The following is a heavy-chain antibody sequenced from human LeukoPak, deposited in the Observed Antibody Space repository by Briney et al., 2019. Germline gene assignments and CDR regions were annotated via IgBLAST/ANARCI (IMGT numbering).Heavy chain of an antibody. CDR2: IKEDGREK. CDR1: GFRFSDYW. V-gene: IGHV3-7*01. D-gene: IGHD2-15*01. CDR3: ARGWGEKGYCRGGTCNDPQFDY. Sequence: PGGSLRVSCEASGFRFSDYWMTWVRQAPGKGLEWVANIKEDGREKYYVDSVKGRFTLSKDNAKNSVYLQMNSLGAEDTAVYYCARGWGEKGYCRGGTCNDPQFDYWGQRIMVTVSS. J-gene: IGHJ4*02.